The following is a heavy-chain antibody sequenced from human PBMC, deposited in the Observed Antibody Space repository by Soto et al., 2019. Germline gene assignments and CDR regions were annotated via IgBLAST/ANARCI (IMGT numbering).Heavy chain of an antibody. V-gene: IGHV3-7*01. CDR2: IKQDGSEK. CDR3: ARYTVVPAAIFDWFDP. J-gene: IGHJ5*02. CDR1: GFTFSSYW. Sequence: GGSLRLSCAASGFTFSSYWMSWVRQAPGKGLEWVANIKQDGSEKYYVDSVKGRFTISRDNAKNSLYLQMNSLRAEDTAVYYCARYTVVPAAIFDWFDPWGQGTLVTVSS. D-gene: IGHD2-2*01.